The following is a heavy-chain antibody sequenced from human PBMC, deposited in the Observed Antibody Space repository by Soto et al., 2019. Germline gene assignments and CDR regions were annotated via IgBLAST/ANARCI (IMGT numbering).Heavy chain of an antibody. D-gene: IGHD5-18*01. J-gene: IGHJ6*02. CDR1: GFTFSTYS. V-gene: IGHV3-21*01. CDR3: ARVRSYSYGQGYGMDV. CDR2: ISSSSGYI. Sequence: EVQLVESGGGLVQPGGSLRLSCEASGFTFSTYSMNWVRQAPGKGLVWVSSISSSSGYIYYADSVKGRFTISRDAAKNSLPLQMNSVRAEDTAVYYCARVRSYSYGQGYGMDVWGQGTTDTVAS.